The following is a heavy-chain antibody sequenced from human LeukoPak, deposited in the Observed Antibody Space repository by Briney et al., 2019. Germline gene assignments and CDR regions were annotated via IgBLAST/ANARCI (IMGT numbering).Heavy chain of an antibody. V-gene: IGHV4-38-2*02. Sequence: PSETLSLTCTVSGYSISSGYYWGWIRQSPGKGLEWIGTIFHSGSTYYNPSLKSRVTLSVDTSKNQFSLKLSSLTAADTAVYYCARAPDYDFWSGPIRWGQGTLVTVSS. CDR1: GYSISSGYY. CDR2: IFHSGST. J-gene: IGHJ4*02. CDR3: ARAPDYDFWSGPIR. D-gene: IGHD3-3*01.